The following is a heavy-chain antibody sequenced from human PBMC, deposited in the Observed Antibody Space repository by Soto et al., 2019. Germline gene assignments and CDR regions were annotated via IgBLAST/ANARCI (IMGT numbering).Heavy chain of an antibody. Sequence: ETLSLTCTVSGGSISSYYWSWIRQPPGKGLEWIGYIYYSGSTNYNPSLKSRVTISVDTSKNQFSLKLSSVTAADTAVYYCARRSSLAANYYYYYMDVWGKGTTVTVSS. CDR1: GGSISSYY. J-gene: IGHJ6*03. CDR2: IYYSGST. V-gene: IGHV4-59*08. D-gene: IGHD1-26*01. CDR3: ARRSSLAANYYYYYMDV.